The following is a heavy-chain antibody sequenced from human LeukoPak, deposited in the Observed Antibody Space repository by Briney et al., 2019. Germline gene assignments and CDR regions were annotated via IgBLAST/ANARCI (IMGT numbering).Heavy chain of an antibody. V-gene: IGHV1-2*02. J-gene: IGHJ4*02. D-gene: IGHD3-3*01. CDR1: GYTFTGYY. CDR2: INPNSGGT. CDR3: ARGTSYDFWSGYIAPTFDY. Sequence: ASVKVSCKASGYTFTGYYMHWVRQAPGQGLEWMGWINPNSGGTNYAQKFQGRVTMTRDTSISTAYMELSRLRSDDTAVYYCARGTSYDFWSGYIAPTFDYWGQGTLVTVSS.